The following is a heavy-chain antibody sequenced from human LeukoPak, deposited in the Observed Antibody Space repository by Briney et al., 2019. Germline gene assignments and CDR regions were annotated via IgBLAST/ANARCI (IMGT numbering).Heavy chain of an antibody. CDR2: ISAYNGNT. Sequence: ASVKVSCKASGYTFTDYYIHWVRQAPGQGLEWMGWISAYNGNTNYAQKLQGRVTMTTDTSTSTAYMELRSLRSDDTAVYYCARVSYYYYMDVWGKGTTVTVSS. V-gene: IGHV1-18*04. CDR1: GYTFTDYY. J-gene: IGHJ6*03. CDR3: ARVSYYYYMDV.